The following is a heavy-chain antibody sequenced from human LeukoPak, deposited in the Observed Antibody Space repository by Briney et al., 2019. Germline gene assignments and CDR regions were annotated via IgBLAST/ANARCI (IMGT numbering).Heavy chain of an antibody. CDR1: GFTFSSYS. CDR2: ISSSSSYI. Sequence: GGSLRLSCAASGFTFSSYSMNWVRQAPGKGLEWVSSISSSSSYIYYADSVKGRFTISRDNARNSLYLQMNSLRAEDTAVYYCARVADHYDSSGYPYDAFDIWGQGTMVTVSS. V-gene: IGHV3-21*01. J-gene: IGHJ3*02. D-gene: IGHD3-22*01. CDR3: ARVADHYDSSGYPYDAFDI.